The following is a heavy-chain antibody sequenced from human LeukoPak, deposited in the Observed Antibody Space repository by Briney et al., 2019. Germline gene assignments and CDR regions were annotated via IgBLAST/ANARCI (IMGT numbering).Heavy chain of an antibody. CDR2: IYPGDSAA. V-gene: IGHV5-51*01. Sequence: GESLRISCQASGYAFTSYWIAWVRQMPGKGLEWMGIIYPGDSAARYNSSFEGQVTLSVDKSINTVYLQWGSLQASDTAMYYCARSPGSGSRGSHPDILTGPYYFDYWGQGTLVTVSS. D-gene: IGHD3-9*01. CDR1: GYAFTSYW. J-gene: IGHJ4*02. CDR3: ARSPGSGSRGSHPDILTGPYYFDY.